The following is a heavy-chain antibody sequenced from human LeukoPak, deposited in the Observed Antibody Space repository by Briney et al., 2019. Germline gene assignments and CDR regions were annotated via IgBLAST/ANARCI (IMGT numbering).Heavy chain of an antibody. V-gene: IGHV4-59*01. Sequence: NASETLSLTCTVSGGSISSYYWSWIRQPPGKGLEWIGYIYYSGSTNYNPSLKSRVTISVDTSKNQFSLKPSSVTAADTAVYYCARVGNDYVWGSYRPFDYWGQGTLVTVSS. CDR1: GGSISSYY. CDR3: ARVGNDYVWGSYRPFDY. J-gene: IGHJ4*02. D-gene: IGHD3-16*02. CDR2: IYYSGST.